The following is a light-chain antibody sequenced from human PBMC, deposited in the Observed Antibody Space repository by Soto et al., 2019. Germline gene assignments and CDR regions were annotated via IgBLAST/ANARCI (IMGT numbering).Light chain of an antibody. V-gene: IGKV3-11*01. J-gene: IGKJ1*01. Sequence: EIVLTQSPATLSLSPGERATLSCRASQSVRSYLAWYRQKPGQAPRLLIYDASNRATGIPARFSGSGSGTDFTLTISRLEPEDFAVYYCQQYGGSPRTFGQGTKVEVK. CDR3: QQYGGSPRT. CDR2: DAS. CDR1: QSVRSY.